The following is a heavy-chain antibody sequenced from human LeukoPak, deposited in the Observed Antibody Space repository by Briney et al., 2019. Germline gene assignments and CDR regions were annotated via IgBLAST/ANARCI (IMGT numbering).Heavy chain of an antibody. CDR2: IKQDGNEK. J-gene: IGHJ4*02. Sequence: GGSLRLSCAASGFTVSDNYMSWVRQAPGKGLEWVANIKQDGNEKYYVDSVKGRFTISRDNAKNSLYLQMNSLRAEDTAVYYCARDEAAVPGGDSWGQGTLVTVSS. D-gene: IGHD6-25*01. CDR3: ARDEAAVPGGDS. V-gene: IGHV3-7*04. CDR1: GFTVSDNY.